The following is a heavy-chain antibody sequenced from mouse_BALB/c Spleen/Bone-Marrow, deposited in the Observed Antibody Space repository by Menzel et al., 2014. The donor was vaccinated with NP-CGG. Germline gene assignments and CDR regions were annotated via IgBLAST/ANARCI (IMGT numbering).Heavy chain of an antibody. J-gene: IGHJ2*01. CDR2: IDPANGNT. V-gene: IGHV14-3*02. D-gene: IGHD1-1*01. CDR3: ARSYGSSPFDY. CDR1: GFNIKDTY. Sequence: EVQLQQSGAELVKPGASVKLSCTASGFNIKDTYMHWVKQRPEQGXEWIGRIDPANGNTKYDPKFQGKATITADTSSNTAYLQLSSLTSEDTAVYYCARSYGSSPFDYWGQGTTLTVSS.